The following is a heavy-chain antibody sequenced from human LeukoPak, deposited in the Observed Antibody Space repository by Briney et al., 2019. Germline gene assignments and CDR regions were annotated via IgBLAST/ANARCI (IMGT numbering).Heavy chain of an antibody. CDR3: ARGIDYDFWSGYSTRASFDY. V-gene: IGHV4-38-2*02. D-gene: IGHD3-3*01. Sequence: KPSETLSLTCTVSGYSISSGYYWGWIRQPPGKGLEWIGSIYHSGGTYYNPSLKSRVTISVDTSKNQFSLKLSSVTAADTAVYYCARGIDYDFWSGYSTRASFDYWGQGTLVTVSS. J-gene: IGHJ4*02. CDR2: IYHSGGT. CDR1: GYSISSGYY.